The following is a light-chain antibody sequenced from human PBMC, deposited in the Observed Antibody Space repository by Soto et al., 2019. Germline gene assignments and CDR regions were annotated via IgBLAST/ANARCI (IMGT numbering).Light chain of an antibody. Sequence: QSALTQPPSASGSPGQSVTISCIGTSSDVGGYNYVSWYQQHPGKAPKLMIYEVSKRPSGVPDRFSGSKSGNTASLTVSGLQAEDEADYYCRSSAASNTLGVFGGGTTVPVL. CDR3: RSSAASNTLGV. J-gene: IGLJ2*01. V-gene: IGLV2-8*01. CDR2: EVS. CDR1: SSDVGGYNY.